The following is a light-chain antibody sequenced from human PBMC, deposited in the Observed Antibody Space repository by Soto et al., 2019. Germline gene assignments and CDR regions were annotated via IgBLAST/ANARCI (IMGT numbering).Light chain of an antibody. CDR2: DAS. CDR3: QQYDNLPFT. CDR1: QAISNY. J-gene: IGKJ2*01. Sequence: DIQMTQSPSSLSASVGDRVTITCQASQAISNYLNWYQQKPGKAPKLLIYDASNLETGVPSRFSGSRSGTDFTFTISSLQPEDIATYYCQQYDNLPFTFGQGTKLEIK. V-gene: IGKV1-33*01.